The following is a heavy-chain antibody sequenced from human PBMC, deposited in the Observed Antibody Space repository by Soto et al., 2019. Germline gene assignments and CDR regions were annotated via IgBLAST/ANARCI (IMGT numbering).Heavy chain of an antibody. CDR1: GGSFSGYY. CDR2: INHSGST. D-gene: IGHD3-9*01. J-gene: IGHJ4*02. Sequence: SETLSLTCAVYGGSFSGYYWSWIRQPPGKGLEWIGEINHSGSTNYNPSLKSRVTISLDTSKNQFSLKLSSVTAADTAVYYCASGIPILSDTGDYWGQATLVTVSS. CDR3: ASGIPILSDTGDY. V-gene: IGHV4-34*01.